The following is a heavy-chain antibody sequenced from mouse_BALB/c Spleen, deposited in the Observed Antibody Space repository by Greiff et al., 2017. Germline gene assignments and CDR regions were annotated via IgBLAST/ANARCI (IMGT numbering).Heavy chain of an antibody. CDR3: AYCDYDEAWFAY. CDR2: IYHGDCDT. V-gene: IGHV1-80*01. Sequence: VQLQQSGAELVRPGSSVKISCKASGYAFSSYWMNWVKQRPGQGLEWIGQIYHGDCDTNYNGKFKGKATLTADKSSSKAYMQLSSLTSEDSTVYFCAYCDYDEAWFAYWGQGTLVTVSA. D-gene: IGHD2-4*01. J-gene: IGHJ3*01. CDR1: GYAFSSYW.